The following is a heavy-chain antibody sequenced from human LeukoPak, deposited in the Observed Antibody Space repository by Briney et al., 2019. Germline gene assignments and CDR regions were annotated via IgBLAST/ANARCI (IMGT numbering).Heavy chain of an antibody. CDR2: IKHDGSEK. D-gene: IGHD3-3*01. CDR1: AFTFSRHW. CDR3: ASRLRFLEWLTPDAFDI. Sequence: GGSLRLSCAASAFTFSRHWMSWVRQAPGKGLEWVANIKHDGSEKYYVDSVKGRFTISRDNAKNSLYLQMNSLRAEDTAVYYCASRLRFLEWLTPDAFDIWGQGTMVTVSS. V-gene: IGHV3-7*01. J-gene: IGHJ3*02.